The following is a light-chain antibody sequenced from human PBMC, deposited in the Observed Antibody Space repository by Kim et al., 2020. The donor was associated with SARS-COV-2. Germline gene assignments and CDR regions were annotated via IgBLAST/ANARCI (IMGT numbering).Light chain of an antibody. Sequence: EIVMTQSPATLSVSPGERATLSCRASQSVSSNLAWYQQKPGQAPRLLIYGASTRATGIPARFSGSGSGTEFTLTISSLQSEDFAVYYCKQYNNWPRGTFGGGTKVDIK. CDR1: QSVSSN. CDR3: KQYNNWPRGT. V-gene: IGKV3-15*01. J-gene: IGKJ4*01. CDR2: GAS.